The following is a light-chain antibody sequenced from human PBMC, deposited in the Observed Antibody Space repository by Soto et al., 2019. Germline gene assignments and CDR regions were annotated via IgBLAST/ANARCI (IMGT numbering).Light chain of an antibody. CDR2: AAS. J-gene: IGKJ1*01. V-gene: IGKV1-6*01. CDR3: LQYYNFSWT. Sequence: AIQMTQSPSSLSASVGDRVAISCRASQDIRNTLAWYQQKPGEAPKLLIFAASNLQSGVPSRFSGSGSVTDFTLAITGLQPEDFATYCCLQYYNFSWTFGQGTKVEVK. CDR1: QDIRNT.